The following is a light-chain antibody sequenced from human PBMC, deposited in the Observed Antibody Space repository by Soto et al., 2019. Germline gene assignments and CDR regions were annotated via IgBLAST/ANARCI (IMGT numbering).Light chain of an antibody. CDR2: GAS. J-gene: IGKJ3*01. Sequence: EIVLTQSPGTLSLSPGDRATLSCRASQSVRSSYLAWYQQKPGQAPRLLIYGASSRATGIPARFSGSGSGTDFTLTISRLELEDFAVYYCQQYGDSPLFGPGTKVDIK. V-gene: IGKV3-20*01. CDR3: QQYGDSPL. CDR1: QSVRSSY.